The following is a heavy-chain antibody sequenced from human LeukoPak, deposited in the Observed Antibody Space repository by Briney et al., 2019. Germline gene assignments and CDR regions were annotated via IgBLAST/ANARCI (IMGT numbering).Heavy chain of an antibody. D-gene: IGHD2-21*01. J-gene: IGHJ4*02. CDR2: ISFDGTKK. CDR3: ARMKVIKGASLDY. V-gene: IGHV3-30-3*01. Sequence: PGGSLRLSCAASGFSFSKYAMHWVRQAPGKGLEWVAVISFDGTKKYYADSVKGRFTISRDNSNNTLFLQMNSVKTEDTAVYFCARMKVIKGASLDYWGQGSLVTVSS. CDR1: GFSFSKYA.